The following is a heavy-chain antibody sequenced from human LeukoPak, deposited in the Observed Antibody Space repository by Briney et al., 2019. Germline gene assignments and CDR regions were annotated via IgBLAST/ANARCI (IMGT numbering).Heavy chain of an antibody. D-gene: IGHD2-15*01. J-gene: IGHJ3*02. CDR3: ARGGLYWHI. V-gene: IGHV3-7*04. Sequence: GGSLRLSCAASGITLSTFWMSWVRQAPGKGLEWVANIKQDGSEKNYVDSVKGRFTISRDNARNSLYLQMDSLRAEDTALYYCARGGLYWHIWGQGTMVTVSS. CDR2: IKQDGSEK. CDR1: GITLSTFW.